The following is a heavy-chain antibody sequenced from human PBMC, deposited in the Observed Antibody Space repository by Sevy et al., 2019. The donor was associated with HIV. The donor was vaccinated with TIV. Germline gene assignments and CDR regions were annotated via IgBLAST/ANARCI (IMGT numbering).Heavy chain of an antibody. CDR1: GYSFTSYW. D-gene: IGHD5-12*01. Sequence: GESLKISCKGSGYSFTSYWIGWVRQMPGKGLEWMGIIYPGDSDTRYSPSFQGQVTISADKSISTAYLQWSCLKASDTAMYYCARSRRDGYNPKGAFDIWGQGTMVTVSS. J-gene: IGHJ3*02. CDR2: IYPGDSDT. CDR3: ARSRRDGYNPKGAFDI. V-gene: IGHV5-51*01.